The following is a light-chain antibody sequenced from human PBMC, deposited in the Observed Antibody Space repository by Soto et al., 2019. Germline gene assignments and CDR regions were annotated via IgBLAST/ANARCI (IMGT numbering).Light chain of an antibody. CDR2: DAS. CDR3: QQRSKYT. Sequence: EIVLTQSPATLSLSPGERATLSCRASQSVSSYLAWYQQKPGQAPRLLIYDASNRATGIPARFSGSGSGTDFTLTISRLEPEDFAVYYCQQRSKYTFGQGTKLEIK. V-gene: IGKV3-11*01. J-gene: IGKJ2*01. CDR1: QSVSSY.